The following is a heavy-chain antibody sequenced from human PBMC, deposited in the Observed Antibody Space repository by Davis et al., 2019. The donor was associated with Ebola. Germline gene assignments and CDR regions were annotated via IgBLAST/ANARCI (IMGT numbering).Heavy chain of an antibody. Sequence: AASVKVSCKASGYTFTGYYMHWVRQAPGQGLEWMGWISAYNGNTNYAQKLQGRVTMTTDTSTSTAYMELRSLGSDDTAVYYCARGRTMIVVGDFDYWGQGTLVTVSS. CDR1: GYTFTGYY. D-gene: IGHD3-22*01. J-gene: IGHJ4*02. CDR3: ARGRTMIVVGDFDY. CDR2: ISAYNGNT. V-gene: IGHV1-18*04.